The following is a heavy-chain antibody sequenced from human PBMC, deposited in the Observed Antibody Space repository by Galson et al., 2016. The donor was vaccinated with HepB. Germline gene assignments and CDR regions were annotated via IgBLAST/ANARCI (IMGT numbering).Heavy chain of an antibody. CDR3: ARERGNYAYFDY. CDR1: GYTFASYG. J-gene: IGHJ4*02. Sequence: SVKVSCKASGYTFASYGIAWVRQAPGQGLEWMGWISSYDDNIKYAQKFQGRLTMTIDSSTDTAYMELRSLRSDDKAIYYCARERGNYAYFDYWGQGTLVTVSS. CDR2: ISSYDDNI. D-gene: IGHD4-11*01. V-gene: IGHV1-18*01.